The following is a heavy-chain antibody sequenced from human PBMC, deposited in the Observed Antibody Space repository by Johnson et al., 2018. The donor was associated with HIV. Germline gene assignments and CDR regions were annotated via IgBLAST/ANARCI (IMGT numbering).Heavy chain of an antibody. CDR2: ISWDGGST. CDR1: GFTFDDYA. V-gene: IGHV3-43D*03. Sequence: EVHLVESGGVVVQPGGSLRLSCAASGFTFDDYAMHWVRQAPGKGLEWVSLISWDGGSTYYADSMKGRFTISRDNSKNSLYLQMNSLKTEDTAVYYCTRGGSDSSGYNSPYDAFDIWGQGTMVTVSS. J-gene: IGHJ3*02. D-gene: IGHD3-22*01. CDR3: TRGGSDSSGYNSPYDAFDI.